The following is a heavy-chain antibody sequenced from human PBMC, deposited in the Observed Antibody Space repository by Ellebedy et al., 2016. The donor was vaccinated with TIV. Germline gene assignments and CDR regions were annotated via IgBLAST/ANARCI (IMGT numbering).Heavy chain of an antibody. Sequence: MPSETLSLPCTVSGVSVNSANYYWTWIRQPPGKGLEWIGYFYSSGSTDYKPSLKSRVAISVDTSKNQFSLKLSSVTAADTAVYFCSGAYGRATPKYWGQGTLVTVSS. J-gene: IGHJ4*02. CDR3: SGAYGRATPKY. V-gene: IGHV4-61*01. D-gene: IGHD3-10*01. CDR2: FYSSGST. CDR1: GVSVNSANYY.